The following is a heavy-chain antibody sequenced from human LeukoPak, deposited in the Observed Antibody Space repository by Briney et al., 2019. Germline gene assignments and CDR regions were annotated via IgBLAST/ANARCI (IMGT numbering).Heavy chain of an antibody. CDR1: GGSINSYH. J-gene: IGHJ5*02. Sequence: PSETLSLTCTASGGSINSYHWSWIRQPPGKGLEWIGYIYYSGSTNYNPSLKSRVTISVDTSKNQFSLKLNSVTAADTAVYYCARAVSRWHPQKWFDPWVQGTLVTVSS. CDR2: IYYSGST. CDR3: ARAVSRWHPQKWFDP. V-gene: IGHV4-59*01.